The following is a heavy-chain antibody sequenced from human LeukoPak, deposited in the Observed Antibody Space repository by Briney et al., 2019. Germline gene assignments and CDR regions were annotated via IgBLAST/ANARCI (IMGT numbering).Heavy chain of an antibody. CDR2: ISSSSSYI. V-gene: IGHV3-21*01. CDR1: GFTFSSYS. D-gene: IGHD3-3*01. Sequence: GGSLRLSCAASGFTFSSYSMNWARQAPGKGLEWVSSISSSSSYIYYADSVKGRFTISRDNAKNSLYLQMNSLRAEDTAVYYCARASSRGRFLEWLLNYWGQGTLVTVSS. J-gene: IGHJ4*02. CDR3: ARASSRGRFLEWLLNY.